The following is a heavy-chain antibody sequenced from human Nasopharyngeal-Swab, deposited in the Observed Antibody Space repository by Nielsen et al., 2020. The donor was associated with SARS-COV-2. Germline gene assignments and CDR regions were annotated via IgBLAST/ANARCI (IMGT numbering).Heavy chain of an antibody. V-gene: IGHV3-30*03. CDR2: ISYDGSNK. Sequence: GESLKISCAASGFSFSTYGMHWVRQAPGKGLEWVTLISYDGSNKYYADSVKGRFTISRDNSKNTLYLQMNSLRSDDTAVYYCARGGVVVVPAAIKGAFDIWGQGTMVTVSS. CDR3: ARGGVVVVPAAIKGAFDI. J-gene: IGHJ3*02. CDR1: GFSFSTYG. D-gene: IGHD2-2*01.